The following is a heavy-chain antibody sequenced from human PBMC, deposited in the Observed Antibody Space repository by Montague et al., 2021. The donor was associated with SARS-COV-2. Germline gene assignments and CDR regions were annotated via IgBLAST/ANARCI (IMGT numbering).Heavy chain of an antibody. CDR1: GGSISSYY. V-gene: IGHV4-59*01. CDR2: IYYSGST. Sequence: SETQSLTCTVSGGSISSYYWSWIRQPPGKGLERIGYIYYSGSTNYNPSLKSRVTISVDTSKNQFSLRLSSVTAADTAVYYCAAGDSSGYFEWFDPWGQGTLVTVSS. CDR3: AAGDSSGYFEWFDP. J-gene: IGHJ5*02. D-gene: IGHD3-22*01.